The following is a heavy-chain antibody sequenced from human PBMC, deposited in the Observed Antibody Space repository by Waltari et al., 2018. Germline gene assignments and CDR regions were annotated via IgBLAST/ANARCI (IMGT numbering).Heavy chain of an antibody. J-gene: IGHJ6*02. V-gene: IGHV1-24*01. CDR1: GYTLTELS. D-gene: IGHD3-22*01. Sequence: QVQLVQSGAEVKKPGASVKVSCKVSGYTLTELSMHWVRQAPGKGLEWMGGFDPEDGETIYAQKFQGRVTMTEDTSTDTAYMELSSLRSEDTAVYYCATGAKWLSSLYYYYYGMDVWGQGTTVTVSS. CDR3: ATGAKWLSSLYYYYYGMDV. CDR2: FDPEDGET.